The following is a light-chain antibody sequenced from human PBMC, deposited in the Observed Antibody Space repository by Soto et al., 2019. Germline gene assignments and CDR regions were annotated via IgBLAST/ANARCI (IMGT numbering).Light chain of an antibody. CDR2: GAS. Sequence: EIVMTHSPATLSVSPGERATLSFRASQSVSSNLAWYQQKPGQAPRLLIYGASTRATDIPDRFSGSGSGTEFTLTISSLQSEDFAVYYCQHYNNWPRTFGQGTKVDI. J-gene: IGKJ1*01. CDR1: QSVSSN. V-gene: IGKV3-15*01. CDR3: QHYNNWPRT.